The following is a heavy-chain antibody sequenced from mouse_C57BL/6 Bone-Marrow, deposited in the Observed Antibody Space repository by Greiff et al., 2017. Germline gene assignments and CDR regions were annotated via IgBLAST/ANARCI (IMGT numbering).Heavy chain of an antibody. J-gene: IGHJ2*01. Sequence: QPPQSGAELARPGALVKLFCKASGYTFTSYGISRVKQRTGQGLEWIGEIYPRSGNTYYHEKFKGKATMTADKSSSTAYMEPRRLTSEDSAVYSCARPPITTVVASWGQGTTLTVSS. CDR2: IYPRSGNT. D-gene: IGHD1-1*01. CDR1: GYTFTSYG. CDR3: ARPPITTVVAS. V-gene: IGHV1-81*01.